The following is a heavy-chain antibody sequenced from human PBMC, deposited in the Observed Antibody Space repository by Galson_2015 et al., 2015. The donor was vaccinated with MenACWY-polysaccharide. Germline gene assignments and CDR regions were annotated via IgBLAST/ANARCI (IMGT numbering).Heavy chain of an antibody. CDR1: GFTFSNFW. J-gene: IGHJ5*02. CDR2: IKEDGSEK. V-gene: IGHV3-7*05. D-gene: IGHD6-13*01. Sequence: SLRLSCAVSGFTFSNFWMSWVRQAPGKGLEWVANIKEDGSEKYYVDSVKGRFIISRDNAKNSLYLEMNSLRAEDTAVYYCAKGWTTSTWYGNWFDPWGQGTLVVVSS. CDR3: AKGWTTSTWYGNWFDP.